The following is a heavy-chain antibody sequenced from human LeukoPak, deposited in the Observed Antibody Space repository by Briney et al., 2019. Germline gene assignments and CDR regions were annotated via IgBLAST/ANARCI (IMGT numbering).Heavy chain of an antibody. V-gene: IGHV1-24*01. D-gene: IGHD3-3*01. CDR2: FDPEEGKT. CDR1: GYMLSELS. Sequence: ASVKVSCKVSGYMLSELSMHWVRQAPGEGLEWMGGFDPEEGKTIYAQKFRGRVIMTEDPSTDTAYMELSSLTSEDTGMYYCATFRWIAYSNWFDPWGQGTLVTVSP. J-gene: IGHJ5*02. CDR3: ATFRWIAYSNWFDP.